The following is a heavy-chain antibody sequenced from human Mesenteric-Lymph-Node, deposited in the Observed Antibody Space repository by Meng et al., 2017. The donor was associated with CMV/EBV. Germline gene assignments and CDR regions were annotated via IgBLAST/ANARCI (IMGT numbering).Heavy chain of an antibody. Sequence: ASVKVSCKASGYTFTSYDINWVRQATGQGLEWMGWMNPNSGNTGYAQKFQGRVTMTTDTSTSTAYMELRSLRSEDTAVYYCAREGCSSTSCYGYYYGMDVWGQGTTVTVSS. D-gene: IGHD2-2*01. CDR1: GYTFTSYD. CDR3: AREGCSSTSCYGYYYGMDV. J-gene: IGHJ6*02. CDR2: MNPNSGNT. V-gene: IGHV1-8*01.